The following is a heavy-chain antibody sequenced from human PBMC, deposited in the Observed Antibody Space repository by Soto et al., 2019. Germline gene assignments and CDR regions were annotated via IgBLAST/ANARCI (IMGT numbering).Heavy chain of an antibody. D-gene: IGHD6-6*01. CDR2: IIPIFGTA. CDR3: ARDPPDSSFIDWFDP. Sequence: SVKVSCKASGGTFSSYAISWVRQAPGQGLEWMGGIIPIFGTANYAQKFQGRVTITADESTSTAYMELSSLRSEDTAVYYCARDPPDSSFIDWFDPWGQGTLVTVSS. CDR1: GGTFSSYA. V-gene: IGHV1-69*13. J-gene: IGHJ5*02.